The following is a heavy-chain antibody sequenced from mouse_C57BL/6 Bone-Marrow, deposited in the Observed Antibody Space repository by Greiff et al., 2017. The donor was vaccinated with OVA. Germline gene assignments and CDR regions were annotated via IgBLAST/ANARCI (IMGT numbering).Heavy chain of an antibody. CDR3: ARRRGSSWFAY. D-gene: IGHD1-1*01. CDR2: IDPSDSYT. CDR1: GYTFTSYW. Sequence: QQPGAELVRPGTSVKLSCKASGYTFTSYWMHWVKQRPGQGLEWIGVIDPSDSYTNYNQKFKGKATLTVDTSSSTAYMQLSSLTSEDSAVYYCARRRGSSWFAYWGQGTLVTVSA. V-gene: IGHV1-59*01. J-gene: IGHJ3*01.